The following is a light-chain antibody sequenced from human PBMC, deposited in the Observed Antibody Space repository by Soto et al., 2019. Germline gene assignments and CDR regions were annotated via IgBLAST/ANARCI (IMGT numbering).Light chain of an antibody. Sequence: EIVLTRSPGTLSLSPGERATISCRASQSVSNNYLAWYQQKPGQAPRLLIYAASNRPRGIPDRFGGSGSGTDFTLTVSRLDPEDFAVYYCQQYGSAPWTFGQGTKVEI. CDR3: QQYGSAPWT. CDR2: AAS. J-gene: IGKJ1*01. V-gene: IGKV3-20*01. CDR1: QSVSNNY.